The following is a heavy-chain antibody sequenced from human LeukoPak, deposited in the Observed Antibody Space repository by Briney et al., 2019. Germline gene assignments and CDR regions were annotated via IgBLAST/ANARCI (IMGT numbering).Heavy chain of an antibody. CDR1: GFTFSTYW. D-gene: IGHD6-19*01. V-gene: IGHV3-74*01. CDR3: ARAVAADY. Sequence: HAGGSLRLSCAASGFTFSTYWMHWVRQAPGKGLVWVSRIESDGSSTSCADSVKGRFTISRDNAKNTLYLQMKSLRVEDTAVYYCARAVAADYWGQGTLVTVSS. CDR2: IESDGSST. J-gene: IGHJ4*02.